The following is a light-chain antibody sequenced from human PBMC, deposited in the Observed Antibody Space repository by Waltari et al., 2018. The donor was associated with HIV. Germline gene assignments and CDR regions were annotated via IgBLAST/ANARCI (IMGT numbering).Light chain of an antibody. CDR1: QNVITN. J-gene: IGKJ1*01. CDR3: QQYNNLPRT. Sequence: EIVMTQSPATLSVSPGERVTLSCSASQNVITNLAWYQQKPGQAPRLLIYGASTRATGVPPRFSGGGSGTEFTLTIGSLQSEDFAFYYCQQYNNLPRTFGQRAKVEVK. CDR2: GAS. V-gene: IGKV3-15*01.